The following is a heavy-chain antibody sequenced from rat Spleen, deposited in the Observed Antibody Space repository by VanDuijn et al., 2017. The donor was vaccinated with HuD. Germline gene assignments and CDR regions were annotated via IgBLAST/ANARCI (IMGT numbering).Heavy chain of an antibody. Sequence: QVQLKESGPGLVQPSQTLSLTCTVSGFSLSSNGVSWVRQVSGKGPEWMGRMWYDGDTAFNSVLKSRLSISRDTSKNQVFLKMNSLQTDDTGTYYCARDGEAVAASNWFAYWGQGTLVTVSS. CDR1: GFSLSSNG. CDR3: ARDGEAVAASNWFAY. J-gene: IGHJ3*01. CDR2: MWYDGDT. V-gene: IGHV2-63*01. D-gene: IGHD1-2*01.